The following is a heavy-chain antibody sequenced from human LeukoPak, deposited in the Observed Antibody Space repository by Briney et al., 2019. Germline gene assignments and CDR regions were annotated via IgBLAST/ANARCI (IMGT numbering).Heavy chain of an antibody. V-gene: IGHV3-11*06. CDR3: ARDQYGDYYDY. CDR2: ISNSGSYT. J-gene: IGHJ4*02. D-gene: IGHD4-17*01. Sequence: GGSLRLSCAVSGLTYSAQYMSWIRQAPGKGLEWISYISNSGSYTNYADSVRGRFTISRDNAENSLFLQMNSLRAEDTAVYYCARDQYGDYYDYWGQGNLVTVSS. CDR1: GLTYSAQY.